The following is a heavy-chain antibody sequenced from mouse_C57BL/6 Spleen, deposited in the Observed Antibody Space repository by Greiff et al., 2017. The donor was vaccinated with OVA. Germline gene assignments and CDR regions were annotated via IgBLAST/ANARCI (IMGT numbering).Heavy chain of an antibody. V-gene: IGHV3-8*01. CDR3: ARYEGLRSYFDY. Sequence: EVQLQESGPGLAKPSQTLSLTCSVTGYYITSDYWNWIRKFPGHNLEYMGYISYSGSTYYNPSLNSRISITRDTSKNQYYLQMNSVTTEDTATYYCARYEGLRSYFDYWGQGTTLTVSS. D-gene: IGHD1-1*01. CDR2: ISYSGST. CDR1: GYYITSDY. J-gene: IGHJ2*01.